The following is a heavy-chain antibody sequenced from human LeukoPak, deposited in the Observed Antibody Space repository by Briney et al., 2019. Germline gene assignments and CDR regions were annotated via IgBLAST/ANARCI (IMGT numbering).Heavy chain of an antibody. CDR1: GFTFSDYW. CDR2: VSSDGTST. CDR3: ARALAVAGTGGHY. V-gene: IGHV3-74*01. D-gene: IGHD6-19*01. Sequence: GGSLRLSCVASGFTFSDYWMHWVRQAPGKGLVWVSRVSSDGTSTSYADSVKGRFTISRDNAKNTLFLQMNSLRAEDTAVYYCARALAVAGTGGHYWGQGTLVTVSP. J-gene: IGHJ4*02.